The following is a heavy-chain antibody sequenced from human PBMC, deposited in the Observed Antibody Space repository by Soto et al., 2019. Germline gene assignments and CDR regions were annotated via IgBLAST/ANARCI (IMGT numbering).Heavy chain of an antibody. D-gene: IGHD2-15*01. CDR2: ISYSGST. Sequence: SEALSLTWTGSGGSISSTGYFWGWIRQAPGKGLEWIGSISYSGSTYYSPSLKSRVTISVDTSKNQFSLKLSSVTAADTAVYYCARHEIFAEGGNPFDYWGQGTLVTVSS. CDR3: ARHEIFAEGGNPFDY. J-gene: IGHJ4*02. CDR1: GGSISSTGYF. V-gene: IGHV4-39*01.